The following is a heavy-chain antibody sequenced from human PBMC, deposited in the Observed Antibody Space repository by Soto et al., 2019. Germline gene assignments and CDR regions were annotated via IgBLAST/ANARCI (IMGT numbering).Heavy chain of an antibody. J-gene: IGHJ6*02. D-gene: IGHD2-21*01. CDR1: GYMFTSEG. CDR2: ISAYNGNT. V-gene: IGHV1-18*01. Sequence: ASVKVSCKTSGYMFTSEGISWVRQAPGQGLEWMGRISAYNGNTDYAQKFRGRVTLTTDTSTSTAYMELRSLRSDDTAVYYCARDAFCGGAQRCGGMDVWGQGTTVTVSS. CDR3: ARDAFCGGAQRCGGMDV.